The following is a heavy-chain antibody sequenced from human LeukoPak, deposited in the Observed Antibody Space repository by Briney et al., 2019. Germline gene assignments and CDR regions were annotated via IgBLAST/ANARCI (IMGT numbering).Heavy chain of an antibody. V-gene: IGHV1-18*01. Sequence: GASVKVSCKASGGTFSSYAISWVRQAPGQGLEWMGWISAYNGNTNYAQKLQGRVTMTTDTSTSTAYMELRSLRSDDTAVYYCARYLPLQRQYYFDYWGQGTLVTVSS. CDR1: GGTFSSYA. J-gene: IGHJ4*02. CDR2: ISAYNGNT. CDR3: ARYLPLQRQYYFDY. D-gene: IGHD5-12*01.